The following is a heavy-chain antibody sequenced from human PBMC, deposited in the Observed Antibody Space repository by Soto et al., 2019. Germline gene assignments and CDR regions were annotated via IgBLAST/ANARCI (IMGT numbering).Heavy chain of an antibody. CDR2: IFYSGST. D-gene: IGHD2-21*02. J-gene: IGHJ6*02. Sequence: PSETLSLTCTVSGGSINIYYWSWIRQPPGKGLEWIGHIFYSGSTEYNPSLKSRVTISIDSSKTQFSLKLSSVTAADTAVYYRARDGKKVTWYYGMDVWGQGTTVTVSS. CDR1: GGSINIYY. V-gene: IGHV4-59*01. CDR3: ARDGKKVTWYYGMDV.